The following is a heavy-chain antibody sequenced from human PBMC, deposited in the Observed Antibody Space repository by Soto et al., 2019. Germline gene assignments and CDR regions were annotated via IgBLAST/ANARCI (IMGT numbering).Heavy chain of an antibody. V-gene: IGHV1-69*05. Sequence: SVKVSCKASGGTFSSYAISWVRQAPGQGLEWMGGIIANIGTANYAQKFQGRVTMTTDTSTSTAYMELRSMRSDDTAVYYCARSSGYYSVDLYYYYMDVWGKGTTVTVSS. D-gene: IGHD3-3*01. CDR3: ARSSGYYSVDLYYYYMDV. CDR1: GGTFSSYA. CDR2: IIANIGTA. J-gene: IGHJ6*03.